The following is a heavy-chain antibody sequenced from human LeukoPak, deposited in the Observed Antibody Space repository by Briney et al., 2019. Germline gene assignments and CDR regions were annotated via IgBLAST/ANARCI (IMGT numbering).Heavy chain of an antibody. CDR2: ISGSGGST. CDR1: GFTFSSYG. J-gene: IGHJ4*02. D-gene: IGHD3-9*01. V-gene: IGHV3-23*01. Sequence: PGGTLRLSCAASGFTFSSYGMSWVRQAPGKGLERVSAISGSGGSTYYADSVKGRFTISRDNSKNTLYLQMNSLRAEDTAVYYCARDPGYDILTGYYVGYYFDYWGQGTLVTVSS. CDR3: ARDPGYDILTGYYVGYYFDY.